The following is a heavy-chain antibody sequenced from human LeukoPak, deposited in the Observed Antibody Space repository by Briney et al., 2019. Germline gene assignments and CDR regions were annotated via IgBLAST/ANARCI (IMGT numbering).Heavy chain of an antibody. CDR1: GGSISTYY. V-gene: IGHV4-4*07. D-gene: IGHD4-17*01. CDR2: IYTSGST. J-gene: IGHJ4*02. Sequence: SATLSLTCTVSGGSISTYYWTWIRQPSVKGLEWIGRIYTSGSTNYNPSLKRRVTMSVDTSKNQFSPKLSSVTAADTAVYYCASGDYRGQGYWGQGTLVTVSS. CDR3: ASGDYRGQGY.